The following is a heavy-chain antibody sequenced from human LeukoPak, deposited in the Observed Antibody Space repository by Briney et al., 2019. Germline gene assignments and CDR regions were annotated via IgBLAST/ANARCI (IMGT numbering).Heavy chain of an antibody. CDR2: IYTSGST. D-gene: IGHD5-12*01. CDR3: ARDLGTGGGYSGYDAQTYYYYYMDV. V-gene: IGHV4-4*07. J-gene: IGHJ6*03. CDR1: GGSISSYY. Sequence: KPSETLSLTCTVSGGSISSYYWSWIRQPAGKGLEWIGRIYTSGSTNYNLSLKSRATMAVDTSKNQFSLKLSSVTDADTAVYDCARDLGTGGGYSGYDAQTYYYYYMDVWGKGTTVTVSS.